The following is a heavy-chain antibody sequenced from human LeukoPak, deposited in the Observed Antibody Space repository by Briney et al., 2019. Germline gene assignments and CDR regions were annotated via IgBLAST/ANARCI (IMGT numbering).Heavy chain of an antibody. CDR3: AREFLSGYSYYYYYMDV. V-gene: IGHV3-23*01. D-gene: IGHD3-3*01. Sequence: QSGGSLRLSCAASGFTFSSYAMSWVRQAPGKGLEWVSAIGGSGGSTYYADSVKGRFTISRDNAKNSLYLQMNSLRAEDTALYYCAREFLSGYSYYYYYMDVWGKGTTVTVSS. J-gene: IGHJ6*03. CDR2: IGGSGGST. CDR1: GFTFSSYA.